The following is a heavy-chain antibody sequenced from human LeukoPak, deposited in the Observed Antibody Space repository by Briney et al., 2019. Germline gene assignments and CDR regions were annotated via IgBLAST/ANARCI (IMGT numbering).Heavy chain of an antibody. Sequence: PGGSLRLSCAASGFTFSSYAMHWVRQAPGKGLEWVAVISYDGSNKYYADSVKGRFTIPRDNSKNTLYLQMNSLRAEDTAVYYCAKDRAVAGYFDYWGQGTLVTVSS. D-gene: IGHD6-19*01. V-gene: IGHV3-30*04. J-gene: IGHJ4*02. CDR2: ISYDGSNK. CDR3: AKDRAVAGYFDY. CDR1: GFTFSSYA.